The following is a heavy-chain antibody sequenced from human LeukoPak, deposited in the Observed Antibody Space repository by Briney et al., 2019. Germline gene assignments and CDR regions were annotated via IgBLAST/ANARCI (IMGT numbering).Heavy chain of an antibody. J-gene: IGHJ6*03. CDR2: INHSGST. V-gene: IGHV4-38-2*02. D-gene: IGHD3-10*01. CDR1: GYSISSGYY. CDR3: ARTPMVRGAYMDV. Sequence: SETLSLTCTVSGYSISSGYYWSWTRQPPGKGLEWIGEINHSGSTNYNPSLKSRVTISVDTSKNQFSLKLSSVTAADTAVYYCARTPMVRGAYMDVWGKGTTVTVSS.